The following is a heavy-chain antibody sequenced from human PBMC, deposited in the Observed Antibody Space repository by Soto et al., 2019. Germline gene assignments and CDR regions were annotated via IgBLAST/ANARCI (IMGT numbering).Heavy chain of an antibody. CDR2: IYYSGRT. CDR3: ARQRTTVVTQAYFNH. CDR1: GESISSSSYY. J-gene: IGHJ4*02. V-gene: IGHV4-39*01. D-gene: IGHD2-21*02. Sequence: SETLSLTCIVSGESISSSSYYWGWIRQPPGKGLEWIGSIYYSGRTYYNPSFKSRVTISIDTSKNQFSLKLSSVTATDTAVYYCARQRTTVVTQAYFNHWGQGALVTVSS.